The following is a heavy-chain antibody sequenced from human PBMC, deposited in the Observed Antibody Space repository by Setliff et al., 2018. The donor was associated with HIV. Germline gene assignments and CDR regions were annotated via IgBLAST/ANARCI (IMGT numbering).Heavy chain of an antibody. V-gene: IGHV1-8*01. D-gene: IGHD3-10*01. CDR2: LTPHSGDT. J-gene: IGHJ5*02. CDR3: ARGWGLWFGQLSNLPLDP. Sequence: ASVKVSCKASGYTFLNYDINWLRQAPGQGLEWMGRLTPHSGDTISADRFQGSLVMTTNTSTTTAFMELSSLRSDDTALYFCARGWGLWFGQLSNLPLDPWGQGTLVTVSS. CDR1: GYTFLNYD.